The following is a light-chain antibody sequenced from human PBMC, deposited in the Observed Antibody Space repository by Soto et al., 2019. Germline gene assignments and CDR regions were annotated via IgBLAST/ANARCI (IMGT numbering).Light chain of an antibody. V-gene: IGKV3-11*01. Sequence: EIVLTQSPATLSLSPGERATLSCRASQSVGSYLAWYQQKPGQAPRLLIYGASSRATGIPARFSGSGSGTDFTLTISSLEPEDFGVYYCQQRSNWPPVTFGGGTKVDIK. J-gene: IGKJ4*01. CDR2: GAS. CDR1: QSVGSY. CDR3: QQRSNWPPVT.